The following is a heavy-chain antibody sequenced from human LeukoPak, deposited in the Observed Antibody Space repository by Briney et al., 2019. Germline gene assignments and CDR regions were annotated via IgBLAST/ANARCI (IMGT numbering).Heavy chain of an antibody. J-gene: IGHJ4*02. Sequence: GGSLRLSCAASGFTFINAWMSWVRQAPGKGLEWVGRIASRTDGGTTDYAAPVKGRFTISRDDSKNTLYLQMNSLKTEDTAVYYCTTFSPKYQLPGSYWGQGTLVTVSS. CDR1: GFTFINAW. CDR3: TTFSPKYQLPGSY. D-gene: IGHD2-2*01. CDR2: IASRTDGGTT. V-gene: IGHV3-15*04.